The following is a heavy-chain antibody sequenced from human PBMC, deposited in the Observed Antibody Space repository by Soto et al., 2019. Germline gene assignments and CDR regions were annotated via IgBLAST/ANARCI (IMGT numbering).Heavy chain of an antibody. CDR2: ISGSGGST. CDR1: GVTFSIYA. V-gene: IGHV3-23*01. Sequence: GGSLELCCAASGVTFSIYAMSWVRQDPGKGLEWVSAISGSGGSTYYADSVKGRFTISRDNSKNTLYLQMNSLRAEDTAVYYCAKYRGWLEYDFDYSGQGTLVTLPS. CDR3: AKYRGWLEYDFDY. D-gene: IGHD6-19*01. J-gene: IGHJ4*02.